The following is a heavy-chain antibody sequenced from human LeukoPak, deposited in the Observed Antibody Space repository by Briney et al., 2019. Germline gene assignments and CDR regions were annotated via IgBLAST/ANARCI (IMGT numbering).Heavy chain of an antibody. CDR3: AKGGIAVPATPEY. Sequence: QNGGSLRLSCAASGFTFSSYAMNWVRQAPGKGLEWVSVISSSGGTTYYSDSVKGRFIISRDNSKNTLYLQMNSLRAEDTAVYYCAKGGIAVPATPEYCGQGTQVTVSS. CDR1: GFTFSSYA. J-gene: IGHJ4*02. V-gene: IGHV3-23*01. CDR2: ISSSGGTT. D-gene: IGHD6-19*01.